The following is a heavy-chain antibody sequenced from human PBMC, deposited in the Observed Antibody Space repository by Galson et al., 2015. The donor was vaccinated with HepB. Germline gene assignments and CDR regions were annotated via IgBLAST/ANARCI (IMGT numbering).Heavy chain of an antibody. J-gene: IGHJ3*02. CDR3: ARDVDTAMVHAFDI. D-gene: IGHD5-18*01. CDR2: IIPIFGTA. Sequence: SVKVSCKASGGTFSSYAISWVRQAPGQGLEWMGGIIPIFGTANYAQKFQGRVTITADESTSTAYMELSSLRSEDTAVYYCARDVDTAMVHAFDIWGQGTMVTVSS. V-gene: IGHV1-69*13. CDR1: GGTFSSYA.